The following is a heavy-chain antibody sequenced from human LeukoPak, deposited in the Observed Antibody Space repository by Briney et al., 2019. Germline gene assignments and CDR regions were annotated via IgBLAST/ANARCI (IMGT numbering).Heavy chain of an antibody. D-gene: IGHD3-22*01. J-gene: IGHJ3*02. CDR1: GYTFTSYA. CDR2: INTNTGNP. CDR3: ARGTYYYDSSVYHYVFDI. V-gene: IGHV7-4-1*02. Sequence: ASVKVSCKASGYTFTSYAMNWVRQAPGQGLEWMGWINTNTGNPTYAQGFTGRFVFSLDTSVSTAYLQISSLKAEDTAVYYCARGTYYYDSSVYHYVFDIWGKGKMVTVFS.